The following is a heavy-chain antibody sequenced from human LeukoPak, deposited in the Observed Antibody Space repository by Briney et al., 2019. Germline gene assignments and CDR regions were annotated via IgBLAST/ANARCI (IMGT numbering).Heavy chain of an antibody. D-gene: IGHD3-22*01. CDR2: ISRIGSTI. Sequence: PGGSLRLSCAASGFTFSSYEMNWVRQAPGKGLEWVSYISRIGSTIYYADSVKGRFIISRDNAKNSLYLQMNSLRAEDTAVYYCARESPYSSGWEGYYYYYMDVWGKGTTVTVSS. CDR3: ARESPYSSGWEGYYYYYMDV. J-gene: IGHJ6*03. CDR1: GFTFSSYE. V-gene: IGHV3-48*03.